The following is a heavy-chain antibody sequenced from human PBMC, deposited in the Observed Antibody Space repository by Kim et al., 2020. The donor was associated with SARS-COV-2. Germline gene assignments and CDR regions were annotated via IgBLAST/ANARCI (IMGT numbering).Heavy chain of an antibody. CDR3: ARERDTAMVI. CDR2: YI. Sequence: YIYYADSVKDRFPISRDNAKNSLYLQMNSPRAEDTAVYYCARERDTAMVIGGQGTLVTVSS. D-gene: IGHD5-18*01. J-gene: IGHJ1*01. V-gene: IGHV3-21*01.